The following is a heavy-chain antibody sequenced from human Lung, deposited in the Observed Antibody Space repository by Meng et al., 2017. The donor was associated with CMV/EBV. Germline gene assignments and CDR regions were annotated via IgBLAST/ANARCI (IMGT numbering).Heavy chain of an antibody. J-gene: IGHJ5*02. CDR2: IYYSGST. Sequence: SXTLSLXCTVSGGSISSYYWSWIRQPPGKGLEWIGYIYYSGSTNYNPSLKSRVTISVDTSKNQFSLKLSSVTAADTAVYYCAREVKGSYDFWSGYNWFDPWXQGTLVTSPQ. D-gene: IGHD3-3*01. CDR3: AREVKGSYDFWSGYNWFDP. V-gene: IGHV4-59*01. CDR1: GGSISSYY.